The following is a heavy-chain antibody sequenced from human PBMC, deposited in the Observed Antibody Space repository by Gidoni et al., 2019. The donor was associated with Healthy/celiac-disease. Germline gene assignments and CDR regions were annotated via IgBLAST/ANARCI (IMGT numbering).Heavy chain of an antibody. Sequence: QVQLVQSGAEVKKPGAPVKVSCKASGYTFTSYDINWVRQATGQGLEWMGWMNPNSGNTGYAQKFQGRVTMTRNTSISTAYMELSSLRSEDTAVYYCARAHSSSWYFLPGYYGMDVWGQGTTVTVSS. V-gene: IGHV1-8*01. CDR2: MNPNSGNT. CDR1: GYTFTSYD. J-gene: IGHJ6*02. CDR3: ARAHSSSWYFLPGYYGMDV. D-gene: IGHD6-13*01.